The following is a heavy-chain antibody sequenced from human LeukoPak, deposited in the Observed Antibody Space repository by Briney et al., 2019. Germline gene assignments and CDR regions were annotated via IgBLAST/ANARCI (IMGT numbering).Heavy chain of an antibody. J-gene: IGHJ4*02. CDR2: ISSSGSTI. CDR1: GFTFSSYE. V-gene: IGHV3-48*03. Sequence: PGGSLRLSCAAPGFTFSSYEMNWVRQAPGKGLEWVSYISSSGSTIYYADSVKGRFTISRDNAKNSLYLQMNSLRAEDTAVYYCARVWMATDYWGQGTLVTVSS. CDR3: ARVWMATDY. D-gene: IGHD5-24*01.